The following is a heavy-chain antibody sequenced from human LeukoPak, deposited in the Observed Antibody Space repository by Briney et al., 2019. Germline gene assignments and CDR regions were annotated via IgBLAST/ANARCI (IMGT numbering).Heavy chain of an antibody. CDR1: GGTFSSYA. Sequence: ASVKVSCKASGGTFSSYAISWVRQAPGQGLEWMGGIIPIFGTANYAQKFQGRVTITADESTSTAYMELSSLRSEDTAVYYCARDGYCGGDCYDAFDIWGQGTMVTVSS. J-gene: IGHJ3*02. CDR3: ARDGYCGGDCYDAFDI. D-gene: IGHD2-21*02. CDR2: IIPIFGTA. V-gene: IGHV1-69*13.